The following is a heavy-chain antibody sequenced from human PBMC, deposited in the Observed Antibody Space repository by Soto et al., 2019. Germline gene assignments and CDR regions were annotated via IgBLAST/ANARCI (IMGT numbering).Heavy chain of an antibody. D-gene: IGHD5-18*01. CDR1: GYTFTDYA. CDR3: ARDTGYTSGSLNY. CDR2: MNAGVGNT. J-gene: IGHJ4*02. V-gene: IGHV1-3*01. Sequence: GASVKVSCKASGYTFTDYALHWVRQAPGQRLEWMGWMNAGVGNTLYSQKFQGRITITRDTSASTAYMELNSLKSEDTAIYYCARDTGYTSGSLNYWGPGTLVTVSS.